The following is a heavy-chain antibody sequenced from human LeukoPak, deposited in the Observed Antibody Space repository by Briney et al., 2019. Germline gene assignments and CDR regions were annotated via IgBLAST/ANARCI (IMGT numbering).Heavy chain of an antibody. Sequence: GGSLRLSCAASGFTFSSYGMHWVRQAPGKGLEWVAFIRYDGSNKYYADSVKGRFTISRDNSKNTPYLQMNSLRAEDTAVYYCAREDFQPAVAGSFDYWGQGTLVTVSS. CDR3: AREDFQPAVAGSFDY. V-gene: IGHV3-30*02. CDR2: IRYDGSNK. CDR1: GFTFSSYG. D-gene: IGHD6-19*01. J-gene: IGHJ4*02.